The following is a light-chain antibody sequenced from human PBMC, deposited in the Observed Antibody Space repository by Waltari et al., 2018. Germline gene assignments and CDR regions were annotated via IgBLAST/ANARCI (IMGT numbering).Light chain of an antibody. Sequence: EIMLTQSPGTLSLSPGERATLSCRASQSISKYLAWYQHKPGQAPRLLIYVASMRATGIPDRFSGSGYGTDFSLTISRLEPEDYAVYYCQKYGSLPATFGRGTKVEIK. CDR2: VAS. CDR1: QSISKY. CDR3: QKYGSLPAT. V-gene: IGKV3-20*01. J-gene: IGKJ1*01.